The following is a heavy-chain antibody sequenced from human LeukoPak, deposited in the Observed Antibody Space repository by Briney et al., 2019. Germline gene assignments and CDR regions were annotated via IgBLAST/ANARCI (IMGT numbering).Heavy chain of an antibody. D-gene: IGHD5-24*01. CDR3: ARDYKYAFDN. CDR1: GFTISAYS. CDR2: IGISSGNT. Sequence: GGSLRLSCAASGFTISAYSMNWVRQPPGEGLEWISYIGISSGNTKYADSVKGRFTISGDKAKNSLYLQMNSLRVEDTAVYYCARDYKYAFDNWGQGTLVTVSS. J-gene: IGHJ4*02. V-gene: IGHV3-48*01.